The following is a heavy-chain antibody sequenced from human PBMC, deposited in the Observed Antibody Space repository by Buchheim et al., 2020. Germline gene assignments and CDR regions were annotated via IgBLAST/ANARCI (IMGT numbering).Heavy chain of an antibody. V-gene: IGHV3-21*01. CDR3: ARTYCSSTSCRLRNGMDV. CDR2: ISSSSSYI. CDR1: GFTFSSYS. J-gene: IGHJ6*02. Sequence: EVQLVESGGGLVKPGGSLRLSCAASGFTFSSYSMNWVRQAPGKGLEWVSSISSSSSYIYYADSVKGRFTISRDNAKNSLYLQMNSLRAEDTAVYYCARTYCSSTSCRLRNGMDVWGQGTT. D-gene: IGHD2-2*01.